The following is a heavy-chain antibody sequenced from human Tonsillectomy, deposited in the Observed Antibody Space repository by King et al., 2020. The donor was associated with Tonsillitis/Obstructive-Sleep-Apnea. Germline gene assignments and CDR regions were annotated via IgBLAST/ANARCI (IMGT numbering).Heavy chain of an antibody. CDR2: IYSGGST. D-gene: IGHD1-26*01. CDR1: GFTVSGNS. Sequence: VQLVESGGGLIQPGGSLRLSCAASGFTVSGNSMSWVRQAPGTGLEWVSVIYSGGSTYYADSAKGRFTISRDNSKNTLYFQMNSLRAEDTAVYYCAREMDVGAYDYWGQGTLVTVSS. V-gene: IGHV3-53*01. J-gene: IGHJ4*02. CDR3: AREMDVGAYDY.